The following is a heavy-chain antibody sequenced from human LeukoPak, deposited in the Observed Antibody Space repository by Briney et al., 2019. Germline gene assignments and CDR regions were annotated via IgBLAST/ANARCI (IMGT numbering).Heavy chain of an antibody. CDR1: GFTFGDYA. V-gene: IGHV3-49*04. D-gene: IGHD3-22*01. CDR3: TRVSGSIRYYDSSGPPDY. Sequence: GGSLRLSCTASGFTFGDYAMSWVRQAPGKGLEWVGFIRSKAYGGTTEYAASVKGRFTISRDDSKSIAYLQMNSLKTEDTAVYYCTRVSGSIRYYDSSGPPDYWGQGTLVTASS. CDR2: IRSKAYGGTT. J-gene: IGHJ4*02.